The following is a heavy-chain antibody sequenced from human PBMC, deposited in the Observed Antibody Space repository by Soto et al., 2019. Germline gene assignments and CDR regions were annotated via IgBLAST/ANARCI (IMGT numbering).Heavy chain of an antibody. D-gene: IGHD3-16*01. CDR3: ARVNGRGVSIMYLDF. J-gene: IGHJ4*02. V-gene: IGHV4-59*01. CDR1: GGSIGNFY. CDR2: ISYSGST. Sequence: SETLSLTCTVSGGSIGNFYWSWVRQPPGKVLEWIGNISYSGSTNYNSSLKSRVTMSIDTSTKQFFLKLTSVTAADTAIYYCARVNGRGVSIMYLDFWGLGTLVTVSS.